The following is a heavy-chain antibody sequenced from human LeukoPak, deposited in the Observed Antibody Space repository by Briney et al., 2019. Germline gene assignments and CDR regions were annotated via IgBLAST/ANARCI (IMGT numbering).Heavy chain of an antibody. CDR3: ARVSYTVTTYYGMDV. Sequence: ASVKVSCKASGYTFTSYGISWVRQAPGQGLEWMGWISAYNGNTNYAQKLQGRVTMTTDTSTSTAYMELRSLRSEDTAVYYCARVSYTVTTYYGMDVWGQGATVTVSS. J-gene: IGHJ6*02. V-gene: IGHV1-18*01. CDR1: GYTFTSYG. CDR2: ISAYNGNT. D-gene: IGHD4-17*01.